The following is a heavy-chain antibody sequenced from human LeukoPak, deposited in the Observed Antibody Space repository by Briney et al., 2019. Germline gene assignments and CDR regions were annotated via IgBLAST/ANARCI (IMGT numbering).Heavy chain of an antibody. CDR3: AREVIPDYGDYSYYFDD. Sequence: SETLSLTCTVSGGAISSGGYFWSWIRQYPGKGLEWIGYIYYSGSTYYNPSLKSRVTISVDTSKNQFSLKLSSVTAADTAVYYCAREVIPDYGDYSYYFDDWGQGTLVTVSS. V-gene: IGHV4-31*03. CDR2: IYYSGST. J-gene: IGHJ4*02. D-gene: IGHD4-17*01. CDR1: GGAISSGGYF.